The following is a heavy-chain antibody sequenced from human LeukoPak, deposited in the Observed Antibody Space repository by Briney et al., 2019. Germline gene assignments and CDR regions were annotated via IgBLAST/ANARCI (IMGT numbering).Heavy chain of an antibody. D-gene: IGHD2-15*01. Sequence: GGSLRLSCAASGFTFSSYAMSWVRQAPGKGLEWVSAISGSGGSTYYADSVKGRFTISRDNAKNSLYLQMNSLRAEDTAVYYCASQVGGLKWWWTDAFDIWGQGTMVTVSS. J-gene: IGHJ3*02. V-gene: IGHV3-23*01. CDR1: GFTFSSYA. CDR2: ISGSGGST. CDR3: ASQVGGLKWWWTDAFDI.